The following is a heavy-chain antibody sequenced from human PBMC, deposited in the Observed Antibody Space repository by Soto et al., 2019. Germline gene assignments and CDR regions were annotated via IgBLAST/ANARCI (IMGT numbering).Heavy chain of an antibody. D-gene: IGHD3-10*01. J-gene: IGHJ3*02. CDR3: ARKGSGDQAFDI. CDR1: GFSLSTRGVG. CDR2: IYWDDDK. Sequence: QITLKESGPTLVKPTQTLTLTCAFSGFSLSTRGVGVGWIRQPPGKALEWLAVIYWDDDKRYSPSLKSRLTITKDTSKNQVVLTMTNMDPVDTATYYCARKGSGDQAFDIWGQGTMVTVSS. V-gene: IGHV2-5*02.